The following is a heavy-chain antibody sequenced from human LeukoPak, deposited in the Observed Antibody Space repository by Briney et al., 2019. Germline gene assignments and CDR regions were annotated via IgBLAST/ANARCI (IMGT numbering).Heavy chain of an antibody. J-gene: IGHJ4*02. CDR1: GFTFSSSG. D-gene: IGHD3-22*01. Sequence: GGSLGLSWAASGFTFSSSGMHWVRQAPGKGLEWVAVIWYDGSNRYYADPVKGRFTVSRDNSKNTLYLQMNSLRAEDTAVYYCARAKGVSTGYRPTDYWGQGTLVTVSS. CDR3: ARAKGVSTGYRPTDY. V-gene: IGHV3-33*01. CDR2: IWYDGSNR.